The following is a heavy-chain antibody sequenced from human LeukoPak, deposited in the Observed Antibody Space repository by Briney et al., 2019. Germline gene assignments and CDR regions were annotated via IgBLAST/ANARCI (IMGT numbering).Heavy chain of an antibody. CDR2: ISAYNGNT. Sequence: GASVKVSCKASGYTFTNYGISWVRQAPGQGLESMGWISAYNGNTEYVQKFQGRVTMTTDTSTSTAYMELRSLRSDDTAVYYCARDLGRGRDWFDPWGQGTLVTVSS. D-gene: IGHD3-16*01. V-gene: IGHV1-18*01. CDR3: ARDLGRGRDWFDP. J-gene: IGHJ5*02. CDR1: GYTFTNYG.